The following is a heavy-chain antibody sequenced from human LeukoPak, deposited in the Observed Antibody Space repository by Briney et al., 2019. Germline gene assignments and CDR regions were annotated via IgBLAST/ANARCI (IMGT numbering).Heavy chain of an antibody. J-gene: IGHJ4*02. Sequence: SETLSLTCTVSGGSISSYYWSWIRQPSGKGLEWIGRIYTTGSTSYNPSLTSRVTMSVDTSKNQFSLNLSSVTAADTAVYYCARGGPDSRRYFDYRGQGTLVTVSS. CDR3: ARGGPDSRRYFDY. D-gene: IGHD3-22*01. CDR1: GGSISSYY. V-gene: IGHV4-4*07. CDR2: IYTTGST.